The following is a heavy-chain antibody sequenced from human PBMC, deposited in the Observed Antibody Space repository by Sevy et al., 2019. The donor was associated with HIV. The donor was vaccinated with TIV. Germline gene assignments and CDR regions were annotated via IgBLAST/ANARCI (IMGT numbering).Heavy chain of an antibody. CDR2: INPNSGDT. D-gene: IGHD3-3*01. V-gene: IGHV1-2*02. CDR1: GYTFPGYY. CDR3: ARDGVIIGHSYYYMDV. J-gene: IGHJ6*03. Sequence: ASVKVSCKASGYTFPGYYMHWVRQAPGQGLEWMGWINPNSGDTNYAQKFQGRVTMTRDTSMSTAYMELSRLRSDDTAVYYCARDGVIIGHSYYYMDVWGTGTTVTVSS.